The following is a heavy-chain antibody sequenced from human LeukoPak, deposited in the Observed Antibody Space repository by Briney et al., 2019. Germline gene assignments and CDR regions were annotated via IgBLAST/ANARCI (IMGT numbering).Heavy chain of an antibody. V-gene: IGHV4-38-2*02. D-gene: IGHD6-13*01. Sequence: SETLSLTCTVSGYSISSGFYWGWIRQPPGKGLEWIGSIYHSGSTYYNPSLKSRVTISVDTSKNQFSLKLSSVTAADTAVYYCARDEGRSSSSFDIWGQGTMVTVSS. J-gene: IGHJ3*02. CDR3: ARDEGRSSSSFDI. CDR2: IYHSGST. CDR1: GYSISSGFY.